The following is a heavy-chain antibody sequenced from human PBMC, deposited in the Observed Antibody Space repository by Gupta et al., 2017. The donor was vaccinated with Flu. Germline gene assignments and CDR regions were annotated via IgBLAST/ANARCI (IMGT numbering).Heavy chain of an antibody. CDR1: GGPFGGYY. V-gene: IGHV4-34*01. J-gene: IGHJ4*02. D-gene: IGHD5-18*01. Sequence: QVQLQQWGAGLLKPSETLSLTCAAYGGPFGGYYWSWIRQPPGKGLEWIGEINHSGSTNYNPSLKSRVTISVDTSKNQFSLKLSSVTAADTAVYYCARGYSYGYCDYWGQGTLVTVSS. CDR3: ARGYSYGYCDY. CDR2: INHSGST.